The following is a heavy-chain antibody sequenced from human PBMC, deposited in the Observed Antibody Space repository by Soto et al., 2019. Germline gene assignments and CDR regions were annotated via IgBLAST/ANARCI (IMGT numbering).Heavy chain of an antibody. CDR1: GGSISSRSYY. Sequence: QLQLQESGPGLVKPSETLSLTCTVSGGSISSRSYYWGWIRQPPGKGLEWIGSIYYSGSTYYNSSLKSRVTISVDTSKNQFSLKLSSVTAADTAVYYCARPRYSALSLFDSWGQGTLVTVSS. V-gene: IGHV4-39*01. J-gene: IGHJ4*02. D-gene: IGHD3-16*02. CDR3: ARPRYSALSLFDS. CDR2: IYYSGST.